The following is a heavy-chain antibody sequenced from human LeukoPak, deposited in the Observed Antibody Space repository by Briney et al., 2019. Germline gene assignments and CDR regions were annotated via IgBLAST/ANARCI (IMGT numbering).Heavy chain of an antibody. D-gene: IGHD5-18*01. CDR1: GFTFSTYS. CDR2: ISSNSRYR. Sequence: GGSLRLSCAASGFTFSTYSMNWVRQAPGKGLEWVSSISSNSRYRYYADSMRGRFTISRDNAKNSLYLQMNSLRAEDTAVYYCARAWTGYSYGDYWGQGTLVTVSS. J-gene: IGHJ4*02. V-gene: IGHV3-21*04. CDR3: ARAWTGYSYGDY.